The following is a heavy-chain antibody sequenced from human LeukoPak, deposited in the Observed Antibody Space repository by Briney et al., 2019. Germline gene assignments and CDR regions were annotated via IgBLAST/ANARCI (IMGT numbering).Heavy chain of an antibody. CDR2: IGSSGSTV. CDR3: AKSPDYYGSGRYFDY. V-gene: IGHV3-48*03. D-gene: IGHD3-10*01. J-gene: IGHJ4*02. CDR1: GFTFSAYE. Sequence: GGSLRLSCAASGFTFSAYEMNWVRQAPGKGLEWVSYIGSSGSTVYYADSVKGRFTISRDNAKNSLYLQMNSLRAEDTALYYCAKSPDYYGSGRYFDYWGQGTLVTVSS.